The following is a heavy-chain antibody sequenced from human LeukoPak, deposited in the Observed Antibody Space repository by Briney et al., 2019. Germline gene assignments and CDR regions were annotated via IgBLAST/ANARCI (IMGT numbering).Heavy chain of an antibody. D-gene: IGHD2-2*01. Sequence: ASVKVSCTASGYTFTGYYMHWVRQAPGQGLEWMGWINPNSGGTNYAQTFQGRVTMTRDTSISTAYMELSRLRSDDTAIYYCARDNSCSSSSCGNSYMDVWGKGTTVTVSS. V-gene: IGHV1-2*02. J-gene: IGHJ6*03. CDR1: GYTFTGYY. CDR2: INPNSGGT. CDR3: ARDNSCSSSSCGNSYMDV.